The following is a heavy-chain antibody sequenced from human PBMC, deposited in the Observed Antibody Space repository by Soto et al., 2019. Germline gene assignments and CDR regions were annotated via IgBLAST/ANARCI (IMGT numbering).Heavy chain of an antibody. V-gene: IGHV3-23*01. Sequence: GGSLRLSCAASGFTFSSYAMSWVRQAPGKGLEWVSAISGSGGSTYYADSVKGRFTISRDNSRNTLYLQMNSLRAEDTAVYYCAKLESRGIAAAGAPNWGQGTLVTVSS. J-gene: IGHJ4*02. CDR2: ISGSGGST. D-gene: IGHD6-13*01. CDR1: GFTFSSYA. CDR3: AKLESRGIAAAGAPN.